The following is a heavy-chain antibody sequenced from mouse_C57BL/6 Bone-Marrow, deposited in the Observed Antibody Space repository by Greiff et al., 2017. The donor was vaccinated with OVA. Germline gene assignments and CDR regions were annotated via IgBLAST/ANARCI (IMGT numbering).Heavy chain of an antibody. Sequence: DVQLQESGPGLVKPSQSLSLTCSVTGYSITSGYYWNWIRQFPGNKLEWMGYISYDGSNNYNPSLKNRISITRDTSKNQFFLKLNSVTTEDTATYYCASLYDGYIWFAYWGQGTLVTVSA. CDR3: ASLYDGYIWFAY. CDR1: GYSITSGYY. V-gene: IGHV3-6*01. CDR2: ISYDGSN. D-gene: IGHD2-3*01. J-gene: IGHJ3*01.